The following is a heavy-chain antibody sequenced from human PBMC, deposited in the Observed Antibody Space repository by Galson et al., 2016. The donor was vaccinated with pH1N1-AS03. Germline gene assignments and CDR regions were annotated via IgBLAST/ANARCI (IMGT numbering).Heavy chain of an antibody. CDR2: IFTGGTT. CDR1: GFTFSSSW. D-gene: IGHD3-3*01. Sequence: SLRLSCAASGFTFSSSWMSWVRQAPGKGLEWISVIFTGGTTYYADSVRGRFTISRDDSRNTLYLQMNSLRNEDTAVYYCARGITIFGLARPALDSWGQGTRVTVSS. J-gene: IGHJ4*02. CDR3: ARGITIFGLARPALDS. V-gene: IGHV3-66*02.